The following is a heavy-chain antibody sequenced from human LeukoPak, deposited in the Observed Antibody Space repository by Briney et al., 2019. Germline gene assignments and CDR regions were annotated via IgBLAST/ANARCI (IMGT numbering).Heavy chain of an antibody. CDR3: ARPRWGLDYYFDF. Sequence: PETLSLTCAVYGGSFSGYYWSWIPQPPGKGLEWIGEINHSGTTNYNPSLKSRVTISVDTSKNQFSLKLSSVTAADTALYYSARPRWGLDYYFDFWGQGTLVTVSS. V-gene: IGHV4-34*01. D-gene: IGHD3/OR15-3a*01. CDR1: GGSFSGYY. CDR2: INHSGTT. J-gene: IGHJ4*02.